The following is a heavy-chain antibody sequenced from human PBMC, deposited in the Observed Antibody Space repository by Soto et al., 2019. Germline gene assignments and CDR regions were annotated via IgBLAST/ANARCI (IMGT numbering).Heavy chain of an antibody. CDR2: IYYSGST. J-gene: IGHJ6*02. CDR1: CGSISSYY. D-gene: IGHD6-19*01. V-gene: IGHV4-59*01. CDR3: ARSSSYSSGWYGNYYYYGMDV. Sequence: SETLSLTCTVSCGSISSYYWSWIRQPPGKGLEWIGYIYYSGSTNYNPSLKSRVTISVDTSKNQFSLKLSSVTAADTAVYYCARSSSYSSGWYGNYYYYGMDVWGQGTTVTVSS.